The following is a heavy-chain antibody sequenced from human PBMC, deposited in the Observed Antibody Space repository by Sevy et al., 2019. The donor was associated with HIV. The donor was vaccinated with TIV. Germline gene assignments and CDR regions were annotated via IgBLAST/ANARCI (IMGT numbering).Heavy chain of an antibody. Sequence: GGSLRLSCAASGFTFSSYAMHWVRQAPGKGLEWVAVISYDGSNKYYADSVKGRLTISRDNSKNTLYLQMNSLRAEDTAVYYCARDSSGWYRMGGGYDYWGQGTLVTVSS. CDR1: GFTFSSYA. J-gene: IGHJ4*02. V-gene: IGHV3-30-3*01. D-gene: IGHD6-19*01. CDR3: ARDSSGWYRMGGGYDY. CDR2: ISYDGSNK.